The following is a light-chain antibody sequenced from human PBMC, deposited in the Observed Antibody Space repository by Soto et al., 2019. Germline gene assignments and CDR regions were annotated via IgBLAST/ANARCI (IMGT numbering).Light chain of an antibody. CDR2: GAS. CDR3: HQYGTVPLT. Sequence: EIVLTQSPGTLSLSPGERATLSCRADQSVSGSLLAWYQQKPGQAPRLLIYGASNRATGMTERFSGSGSGTDFTLAISRLEPEEFVVYYCHQYGTVPLTVGGGTKVEI. V-gene: IGKV3-20*01. CDR1: QSVSGSL. J-gene: IGKJ4*01.